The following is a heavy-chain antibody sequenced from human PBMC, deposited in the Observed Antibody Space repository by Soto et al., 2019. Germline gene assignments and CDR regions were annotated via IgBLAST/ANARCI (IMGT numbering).Heavy chain of an antibody. D-gene: IGHD1-26*01. CDR2: INGRGDDT. Sequence: VQLLESGGGLVQPGGSLRLSCAASGFTFWGYAMSWVRQPPGKGLEWVSSINGRGDDTYYADSVRGRFTISRDNSKNTLYLQLDNLRADHTAMLYCANSLPQSTAWAPWESWGQGTLVSVS. V-gene: IGHV3-23*01. J-gene: IGHJ4*02. CDR1: GFTFWGYA. CDR3: ANSLPQSTAWAPWES.